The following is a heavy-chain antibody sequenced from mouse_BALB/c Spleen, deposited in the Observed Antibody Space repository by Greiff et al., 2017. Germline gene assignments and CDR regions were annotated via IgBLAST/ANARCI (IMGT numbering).Heavy chain of an antibody. D-gene: IGHD1-1*01. CDR2: ILPGSGST. V-gene: IGHV1-9*01. CDR1: GYTFSSYW. Sequence: QVQLKQSGAELMKPGASVKISCKATGYTFSSYWIEWVKQRPGHGLEWIGEILPGSGSTNYNEKFKGKATFTADTSSNTAYMQLSSLTSEDSAVYYCATHYYGSTWFAYWGQGTLVTVSA. J-gene: IGHJ3*01. CDR3: ATHYYGSTWFAY.